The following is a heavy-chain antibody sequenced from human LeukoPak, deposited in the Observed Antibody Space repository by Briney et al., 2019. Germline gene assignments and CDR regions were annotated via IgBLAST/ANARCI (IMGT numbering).Heavy chain of an antibody. CDR2: FDPDDGET. V-gene: IGHV1-24*01. J-gene: IGHJ4*02. D-gene: IGHD1-26*01. CDR1: GYTLTELP. Sequence: GASVKVSCKVSGYTLTELPIHWVRQAPGKGLEWMGGFDPDDGETVYAQMFQGRVTMTEDTSSDTASMELSSLRSEDTAVYYCVTGTSGSYYVGIVRPIDYWGQGTLVTVSS. CDR3: VTGTSGSYYVGIVRPIDY.